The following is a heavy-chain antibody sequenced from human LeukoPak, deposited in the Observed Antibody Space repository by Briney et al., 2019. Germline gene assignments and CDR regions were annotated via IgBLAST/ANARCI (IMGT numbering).Heavy chain of an antibody. CDR2: INPDGSGK. CDR3: ASWGAGGNS. Sequence: GGSLRLSCEASGFTLSTYWMNWVRQVPGKGLDWVANINPDGSGKRYVDSVKGRFTIARDNANNSLSLQMNSLRAEDTAVYYCASWGAGGNSWGQGTLVTVSS. J-gene: IGHJ4*02. CDR1: GFTLSTYW. V-gene: IGHV3-7*01. D-gene: IGHD3-16*01.